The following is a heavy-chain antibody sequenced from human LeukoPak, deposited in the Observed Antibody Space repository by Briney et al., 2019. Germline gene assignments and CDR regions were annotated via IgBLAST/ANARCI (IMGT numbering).Heavy chain of an antibody. V-gene: IGHV3-23*01. CDR1: GFTFSSYA. J-gene: IGHJ4*02. CDR3: AKPYYDFWSGYYIDY. Sequence: GGSLRLSCAASGFTFSSYAMSWVRQAPGKGLEWVSAISGSGGSTYYADSVKGRFAISRDNSKNTLYLQMNSLRAEDTAVYYCAKPYYDFWSGYYIDYWGQGTLVTVSS. CDR2: ISGSGGST. D-gene: IGHD3-3*01.